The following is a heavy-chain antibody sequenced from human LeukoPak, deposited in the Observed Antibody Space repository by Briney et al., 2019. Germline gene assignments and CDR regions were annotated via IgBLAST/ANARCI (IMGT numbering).Heavy chain of an antibody. Sequence: TSETLSLTCTVSGGSISSNYWSWIRQPPEKGLEWIGYIYYSGSTNCNPSLQSRVTISVDTSKKYFSLNLSSVTAADTAVYYCARGPGGCSSTSCYFGYYFDYWGQGTLVTVSS. CDR2: IYYSGST. D-gene: IGHD2-2*01. CDR1: GGSISSNY. V-gene: IGHV4-59*01. CDR3: ARGPGGCSSTSCYFGYYFDY. J-gene: IGHJ4*02.